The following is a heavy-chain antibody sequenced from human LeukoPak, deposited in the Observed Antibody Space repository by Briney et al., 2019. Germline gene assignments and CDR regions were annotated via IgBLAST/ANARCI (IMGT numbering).Heavy chain of an antibody. J-gene: IGHJ4*02. CDR3: AREGELSFLGSSFDY. V-gene: IGHV4-4*07. Sequence: SETLSLTCTVSGGSISSYYWSWIRQPAGKGLEWIGRIYTSGGTNYNPSLKSRVTMSVDTSKNQFSLKPSSVTAADTAVYYCAREGELSFLGSSFDYWGQGTLVTVSS. D-gene: IGHD3-16*02. CDR1: GGSISSYY. CDR2: IYTSGGT.